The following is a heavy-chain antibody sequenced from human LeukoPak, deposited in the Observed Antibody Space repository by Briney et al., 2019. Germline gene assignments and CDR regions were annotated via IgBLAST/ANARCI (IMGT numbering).Heavy chain of an antibody. D-gene: IGHD3-22*01. J-gene: IGHJ4*02. Sequence: GGSLRLSCAASGFTFSSYAMSWVRQAPGKGLEWVSAISGSGGSTYYADSVKGRLTNSRDNSKNTLYLQMNSLRAEDTAVYYCAKGREGNYYDSPLDYWGQGTLVTVSS. CDR2: ISGSGGST. CDR1: GFTFSSYA. V-gene: IGHV3-23*01. CDR3: AKGREGNYYDSPLDY.